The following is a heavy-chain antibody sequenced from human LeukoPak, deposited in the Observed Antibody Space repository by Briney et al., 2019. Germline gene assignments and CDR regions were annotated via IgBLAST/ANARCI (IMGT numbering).Heavy chain of an antibody. V-gene: IGHV3-21*01. CDR1: GFTFSSYS. D-gene: IGHD6-19*01. J-gene: IGHJ4*02. Sequence: GGSLRLSCAASGFTFSSYSMNWVRQAPGEGLEWVSSISSSSSYIYYADSVKGRFTISRDNAKNSLYLQMNSLRAEDTAVYYCARDRSIAVADYFDYWGQGTLVTVSS. CDR3: ARDRSIAVADYFDY. CDR2: ISSSSSYI.